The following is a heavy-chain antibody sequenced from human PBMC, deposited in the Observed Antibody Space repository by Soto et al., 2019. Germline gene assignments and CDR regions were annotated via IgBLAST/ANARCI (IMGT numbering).Heavy chain of an antibody. D-gene: IGHD4-4*01. J-gene: IGHJ4*02. Sequence: SETLSLTCTVSGGSISSSSYYWGWIRQPPGKGLEWIGSIYYSGSTYYNPSLKSRVTISVDTSKNQFSLKLSSVTAADTAVYYCASGDVYSNYFLPGSSHYWCPGLLLTLFS. CDR1: GGSISSSSYY. CDR3: ASGDVYSNYFLPGSSHY. CDR2: IYYSGST. V-gene: IGHV4-39*01.